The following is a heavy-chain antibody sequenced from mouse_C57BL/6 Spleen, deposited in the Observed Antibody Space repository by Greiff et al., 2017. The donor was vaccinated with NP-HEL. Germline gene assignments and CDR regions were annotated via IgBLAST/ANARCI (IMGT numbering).Heavy chain of an antibody. V-gene: IGHV5-17*01. CDR2: ISSGSSTI. Sequence: EVQLVESGGGLVKPGGSLELSCAASGFTFSDYGMHWVRQAPEKGLEWVAYISSGSSTIYYADTVKGRFTISRDNAKNTLFLQMTSLRSEDTAMYYCARGDEYFDVWGTGTTVTVSS. J-gene: IGHJ1*03. CDR3: ARGDEYFDV. CDR1: GFTFSDYG.